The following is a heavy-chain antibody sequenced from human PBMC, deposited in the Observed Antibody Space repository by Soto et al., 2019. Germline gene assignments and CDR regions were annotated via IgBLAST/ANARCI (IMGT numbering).Heavy chain of an antibody. CDR3: ARDQKIGGNVPDF. J-gene: IGHJ4*02. V-gene: IGHV3-33*01. Sequence: QVQLVESGGGVVQPGTSLRLSCAASGFTFSSYGMHWVRQAPGKGLEWVAVIWYDGSNKYYAENVKGRFTIARDNSKNPLYLQMNSLRAEDTVVYYCARDQKIGGNVPDFWGQGTLVTVSS. D-gene: IGHD2-15*01. CDR2: IWYDGSNK. CDR1: GFTFSSYG.